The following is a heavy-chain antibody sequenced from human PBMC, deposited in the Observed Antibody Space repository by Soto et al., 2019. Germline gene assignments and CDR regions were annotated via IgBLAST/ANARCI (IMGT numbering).Heavy chain of an antibody. D-gene: IGHD3-10*01. V-gene: IGHV4-30-2*03. Sequence: SETLSLTCAVSGGSISSGGYSWSWIRQPPGRGLEWIGSIYYSGSTYYNPSLKSRVTISVDTSKNQFSLELSSVTAADTAMYYCARNGDGTRPGCIVGWFDPWGQGTLVTVSS. CDR2: IYYSGST. CDR1: GGSISSGGYS. CDR3: ARNGDGTRPGCIVGWFDP. J-gene: IGHJ5*02.